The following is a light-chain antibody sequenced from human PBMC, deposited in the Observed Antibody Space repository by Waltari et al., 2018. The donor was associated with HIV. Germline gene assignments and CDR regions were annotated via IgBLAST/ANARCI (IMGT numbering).Light chain of an antibody. Sequence: QSALTQPASVSGSPGQSITISCTGSSRDMNAFYYVSWYQQHPGKAPKLLIFAFNNRPTGVSDRFSGSRSGDTASLNISRLQAEDEADYYCSSYTTMATLVFGGGTRLTVL. CDR1: SRDMNAFYY. J-gene: IGLJ3*02. CDR2: AFN. V-gene: IGLV2-14*03. CDR3: SSYTTMATLV.